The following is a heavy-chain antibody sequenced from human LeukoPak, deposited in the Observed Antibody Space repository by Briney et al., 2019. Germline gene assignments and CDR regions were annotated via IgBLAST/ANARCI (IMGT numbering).Heavy chain of an antibody. J-gene: IGHJ6*02. CDR2: ISAYNGNT. D-gene: IGHD2-21*02. V-gene: IGHV1-18*01. Sequence: ASVKVSCKASGYTFTSYGISWVRQAPGQGLEWMGWISAYNGNTNYAQKLQGRVTMTTDTSTSTAYMELRSLRSDDTAVYYCARDVGSAYCGGDCYSVYYYYGMDVWGQRTTVTVSS. CDR1: GYTFTSYG. CDR3: ARDVGSAYCGGDCYSVYYYYGMDV.